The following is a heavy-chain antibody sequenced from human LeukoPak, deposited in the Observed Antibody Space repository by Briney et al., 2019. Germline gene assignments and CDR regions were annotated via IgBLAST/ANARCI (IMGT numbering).Heavy chain of an antibody. CDR3: ARVLSAGDAFDI. CDR1: GFTFSSYS. D-gene: IGHD6-13*01. CDR2: ISSSSSYI. V-gene: IGHV3-21*01. Sequence: GGSLRLSCAASGFTFSSYSMNWVRQAPGKGLEWVSSISSSSSYIYYADSVKGRFTISRDNAKNSLYLQMNSLRAEDTAVYYCARVLSAGDAFDIWGQGTMVTASS. J-gene: IGHJ3*02.